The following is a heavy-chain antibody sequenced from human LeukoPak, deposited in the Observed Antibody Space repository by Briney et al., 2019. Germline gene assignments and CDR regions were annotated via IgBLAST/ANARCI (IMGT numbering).Heavy chain of an antibody. D-gene: IGHD3-10*01. V-gene: IGHV3-74*01. CDR2: ITADGSET. Sequence: GGSLRLSCAASGFAFSNYWMRWVRPAPGKGLVWVSQITADGSETTYADSVKGRFTIFRDNAKNTLFLQMNSLRDEDTAVYYCARYGSGSYLKDPSDHWGQGTLVTVSS. CDR3: ARYGSGSYLKDPSDH. CDR1: GFAFSNYW. J-gene: IGHJ4*02.